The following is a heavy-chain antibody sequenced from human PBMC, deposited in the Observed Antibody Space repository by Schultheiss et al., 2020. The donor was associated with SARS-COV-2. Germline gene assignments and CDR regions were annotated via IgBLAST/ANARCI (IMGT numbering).Heavy chain of an antibody. Sequence: GESLKISCKGSGYSFTSYWISWVRQMPGKGLEWMGRIDPSDSYTNYSPSFQGHVTISADKSISTAYLQWSSLKASDTAMYYCARWYGSGWLHGDFQHWGQGTLVTVSS. D-gene: IGHD6-19*01. CDR2: IDPSDSYT. CDR1: GYSFTSYW. CDR3: ARWYGSGWLHGDFQH. V-gene: IGHV5-10-1*01. J-gene: IGHJ1*01.